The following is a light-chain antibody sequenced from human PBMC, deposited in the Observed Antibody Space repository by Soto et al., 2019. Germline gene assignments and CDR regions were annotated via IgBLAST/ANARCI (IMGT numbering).Light chain of an antibody. J-gene: IGKJ3*01. CDR1: QSVSSNY. V-gene: IGKV3-20*01. CDR3: QQYGSSPLFS. Sequence: IVLTQSPGTLSLSPGERATLSCRDSQSVSSNYLAWYQQKPGQAPRLLIYGASSRATGIPHRFSGSGSGTDSTLTISRLEPEDFAVYYCQQYGSSPLFSFGPGTKVEI. CDR2: GAS.